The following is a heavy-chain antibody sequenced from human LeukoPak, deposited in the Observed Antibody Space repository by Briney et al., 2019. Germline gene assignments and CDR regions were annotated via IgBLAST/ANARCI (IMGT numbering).Heavy chain of an antibody. J-gene: IGHJ4*02. D-gene: IGHD2-2*01. CDR3: ALYCSSTSCYSDY. V-gene: IGHV3-30*04. CDR1: GFTFGSYA. CDR2: ISYDGSNE. Sequence: GGSLRLSCAASGFTFGSYAMHWVRQAPGKGLEWVAVISYDGSNEYYADSVKGRFTISRDNSKNTLYLQMNSLRAEDTAVYYCALYCSSTSCYSDYWGQGTLVTVSS.